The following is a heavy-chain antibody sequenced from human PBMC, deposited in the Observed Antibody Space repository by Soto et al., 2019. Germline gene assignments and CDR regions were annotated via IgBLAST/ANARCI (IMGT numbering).Heavy chain of an antibody. Sequence: QVQLVESGGGVVQPGRSLRLSCAASGFTFSSYGMHWVRQAPGKGLEWVAVISYDGSNKYYADSVKGRFTISRDNSKKTLYLQMNSLRAEDTAVYYCAKGGRWARGVVTALDFDYWGQGTLVTVSS. CDR2: ISYDGSNK. CDR3: AKGGRWARGVVTALDFDY. CDR1: GFTFSSYG. V-gene: IGHV3-30*18. J-gene: IGHJ4*02. D-gene: IGHD2-21*02.